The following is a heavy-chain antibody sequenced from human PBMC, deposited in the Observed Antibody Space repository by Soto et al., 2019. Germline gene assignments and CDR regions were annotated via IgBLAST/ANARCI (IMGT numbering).Heavy chain of an antibody. D-gene: IGHD2-21*02. CDR3: VRELPNCGGDGLNY. J-gene: IGHJ4*02. CDR1: GFTVSGSW. V-gene: IGHV3-74*01. Sequence: EVQLVESGGGLVQPGGSLRLSCAASGFTVSGSWMHWVRQGPGKGLVWVSRINRDGTSAIYADSVKGRFTVSRDNAKNTLYLQMNSLGVEDTAVYYWVRELPNCGGDGLNYWGRGTLVTVSS. CDR2: INRDGTSA.